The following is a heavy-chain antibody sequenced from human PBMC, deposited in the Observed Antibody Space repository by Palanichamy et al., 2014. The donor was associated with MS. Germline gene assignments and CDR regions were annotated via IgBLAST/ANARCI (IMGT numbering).Heavy chain of an antibody. Sequence: QVQLQESGPGLVKPSETLSLTRTVSGGPISSSYWNWIRQPPGKGLEWIGYIYYTGSTNYNPSLKSRVTISVDTSKNQFSLKLSSVTAADTAVYYCARDLRDSWSGEVGYWGQGTLVTVSS. CDR1: GGPISSSY. CDR2: IYYTGST. V-gene: IGHV4-59*01. J-gene: IGHJ4*02. CDR3: ARDLRDSWSGEVGY. D-gene: IGHD3-3*01.